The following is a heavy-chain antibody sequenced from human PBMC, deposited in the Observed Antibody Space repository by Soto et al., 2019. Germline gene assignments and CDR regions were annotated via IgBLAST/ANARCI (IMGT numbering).Heavy chain of an antibody. D-gene: IGHD1-1*01. Sequence: SETLSLTCTVSGDSITRGAYYWTWIRQHPGKGLEWIGYISNTGRTYYNPSLKSRLSISLDTSENQFSLKLSSVTAADTAVYYCARGYDINHFHYYYGMDVWGQGTTVTVSS. J-gene: IGHJ6*02. CDR3: ARGYDINHFHYYYGMDV. CDR1: GDSITRGAYY. V-gene: IGHV4-31*03. CDR2: ISNTGRT.